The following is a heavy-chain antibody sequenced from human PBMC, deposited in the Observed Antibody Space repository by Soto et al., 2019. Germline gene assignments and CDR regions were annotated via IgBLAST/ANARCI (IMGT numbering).Heavy chain of an antibody. CDR2: ISYDGSNK. J-gene: IGHJ6*02. Sequence: ESGGGVVQPGRSLRLSCAASGFTFSSYGMHWVRQAPGKGLEWVAVISYDGSNKYYADSVKGRFTISRDNSKNTLYLQMNSLRAEDTAVYYCAKDYSSSWYNYYYYGMDVWGQGTTVTVSS. CDR3: AKDYSSSWYNYYYYGMDV. CDR1: GFTFSSYG. D-gene: IGHD6-13*01. V-gene: IGHV3-30*18.